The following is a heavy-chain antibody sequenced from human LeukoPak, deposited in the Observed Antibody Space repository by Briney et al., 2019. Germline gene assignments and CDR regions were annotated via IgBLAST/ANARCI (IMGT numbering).Heavy chain of an antibody. D-gene: IGHD2-15*01. Sequence: SETLSLTCTVSGGSVSSGSDYWSWIRQPPGKGLEWIGYIYYSGSTNYNPSLKSRVTISVDTSKNQFSLKLSSVTAADTAVYYCARVLSNAFDIWGQGTMVTVSS. CDR3: ARVLSNAFDI. CDR1: GGSVSSGSDY. V-gene: IGHV4-61*01. CDR2: IYYSGST. J-gene: IGHJ3*02.